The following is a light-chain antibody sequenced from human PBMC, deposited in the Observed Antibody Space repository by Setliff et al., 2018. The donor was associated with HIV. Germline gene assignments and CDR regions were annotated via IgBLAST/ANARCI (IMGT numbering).Light chain of an antibody. CDR1: SSDVGGYNY. J-gene: IGLJ2*01. V-gene: IGLV2-14*03. Sequence: ALTQPASVSGSPGQSITISCTGTSSDVGGYNYVSWYQQHPGKAPKLMIYDVSNRPSGVSNRFSGSKSGNTASLTISGLQAEDEADYYCSSYTSSSTLVFGGGTKVTVL. CDR2: DVS. CDR3: SSYTSSSTLV.